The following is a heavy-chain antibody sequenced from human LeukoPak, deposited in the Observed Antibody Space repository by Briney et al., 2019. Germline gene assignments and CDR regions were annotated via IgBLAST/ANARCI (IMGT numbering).Heavy chain of an antibody. CDR2: INGNGGST. D-gene: IGHD4-17*01. CDR3: AILTVTTAY. CDR1: GLTFSSYA. Sequence: GGSLRLSCEASGLTFSSYAMSWVRQIPGKGLEWVSGINGNGGSTNYADSVKGRFTISRNNSKNTLYLQMNSLRAEDTAVYYCAILTVTTAYWGQGTLVTVSS. J-gene: IGHJ4*02. V-gene: IGHV3-23*01.